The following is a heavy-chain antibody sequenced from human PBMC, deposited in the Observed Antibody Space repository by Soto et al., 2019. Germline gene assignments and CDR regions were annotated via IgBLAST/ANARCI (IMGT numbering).Heavy chain of an antibody. Sequence: QITLKESGPTLVKPTQTLTLTCSFSGFSLSTTGVGVGWIRQSPGKALEWLAIIYWDNDKRYSPSLKSRVTSTKDTSKNQVVLTVTNMDPADTGTYYCARSLWFGELHWGQGALVTVSS. CDR1: GFSLSTTGVG. CDR2: IYWDNDK. CDR3: ARSLWFGELH. V-gene: IGHV2-5*02. J-gene: IGHJ4*02. D-gene: IGHD3-10*01.